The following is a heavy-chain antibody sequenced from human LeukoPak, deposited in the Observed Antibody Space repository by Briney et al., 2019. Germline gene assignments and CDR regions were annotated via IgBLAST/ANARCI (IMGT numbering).Heavy chain of an antibody. CDR3: ASAGYCSSTSCYVRGAFDI. D-gene: IGHD2-2*01. CDR2: INPSGGST. CDR1: GYTFTSYG. V-gene: IGHV1-46*01. Sequence: ASVKVSCKASGYTFTSYGISWVRQAPGQGLEWMGIINPSGGSTSYAQKFQGRVTMTRDTSTSTVYMELSSLRSEDTAVYYCASAGYCSSTSCYVRGAFDIWGQGTMVTVSS. J-gene: IGHJ3*02.